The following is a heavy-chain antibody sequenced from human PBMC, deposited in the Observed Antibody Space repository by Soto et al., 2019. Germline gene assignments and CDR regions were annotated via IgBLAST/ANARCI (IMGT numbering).Heavy chain of an antibody. V-gene: IGHV3-64D*06. CDR1: GFTFSNYA. J-gene: IGHJ4*01. D-gene: IGHD2-15*01. Sequence: GGSLRLSCSVSGFTFSNYAMHWVRQDPGKGLEYFSGITSDGDSTLHSYSMKDRFTISRDNSKNTLFLQMSSLRVEDTAIYFCVKGNQLLRYYFECWGPGSRFTVSS. CDR3: VKGNQLLRYYFEC. CDR2: ITSDGDST.